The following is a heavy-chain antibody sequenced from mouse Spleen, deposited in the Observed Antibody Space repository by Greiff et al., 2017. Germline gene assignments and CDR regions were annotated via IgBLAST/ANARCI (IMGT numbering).Heavy chain of an antibody. Sequence: QVQLQQPGAELVRPGTSVKLSCKASGYTFTSYWMHWVKQRPGQGLEWVGVIDPSDSYTNYNQKFKGKATLTVDTSSSTAYMQLSSLTSEDSAVYYCARDYYDGSYGAMDYWGQGTSVTVSS. V-gene: IGHV1-59*01. CDR1: GYTFTSYW. J-gene: IGHJ4*01. CDR2: IDPSDSYT. CDR3: ARDYYDGSYGAMDY. D-gene: IGHD1-1*01.